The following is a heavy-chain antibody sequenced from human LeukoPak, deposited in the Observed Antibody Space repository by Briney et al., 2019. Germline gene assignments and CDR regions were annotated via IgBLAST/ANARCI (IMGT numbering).Heavy chain of an antibody. CDR1: GFAFSSFW. J-gene: IGHJ4*02. Sequence: GGSLRLSCAASGFAFSSFWMHWVRQTPGKGLVWVSRINSDGSSTAYADSVKGRFTISRDNAKNTLYLQMNSLRTEDTAVYYCAKDRNWGQGTLVTVSS. V-gene: IGHV3-74*01. CDR2: INSDGSST. CDR3: AKDRN.